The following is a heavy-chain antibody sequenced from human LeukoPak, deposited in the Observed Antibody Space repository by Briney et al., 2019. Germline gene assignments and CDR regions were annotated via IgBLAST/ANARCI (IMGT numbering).Heavy chain of an antibody. CDR2: IRYDGSNK. V-gene: IGHV3-30*02. CDR3: ARDLGQYYDTSDNWFDP. D-gene: IGHD3-22*01. Sequence: GGSLRLSCATSGFTFSSYGMHWVRQAPGKGLEWVAFIRYDGSNKYYADSVKGRFTISRDNAKNTLNLQMNSLRAEDTAVYYCARDLGQYYDTSDNWFDPWGQGTLVTVSS. J-gene: IGHJ5*02. CDR1: GFTFSSYG.